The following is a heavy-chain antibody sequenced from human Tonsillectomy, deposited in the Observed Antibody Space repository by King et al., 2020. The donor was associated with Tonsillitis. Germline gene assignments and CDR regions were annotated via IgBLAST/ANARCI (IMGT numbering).Heavy chain of an antibody. Sequence: QLVQSGGGVVQPGRSLRLSCAASGFTFSSYAMHWVRQAPGKGLEWVAVISFDGINKYYADSVKGRFTISRDNSKNTLYLQINSLRSEDTSVYYCAKDFAASSSSGPLDYWGQGTLVTVSS. CDR2: ISFDGINK. V-gene: IGHV3-30*18. D-gene: IGHD6-6*01. CDR3: AKDFAASSSSGPLDY. J-gene: IGHJ4*02. CDR1: GFTFSSYA.